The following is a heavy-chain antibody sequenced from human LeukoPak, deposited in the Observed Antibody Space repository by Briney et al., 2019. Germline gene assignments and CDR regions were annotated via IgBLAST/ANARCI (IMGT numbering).Heavy chain of an antibody. CDR2: ISGSGGST. CDR3: AKYRITMVRGVTKYYFDY. V-gene: IGHV3-23*01. D-gene: IGHD3-10*01. CDR1: GFTFSSYA. Sequence: SGGSLRLSCAASGFTFSSYAMSWVRQAPGKGLEWVSAISGSGGSTYYADSVKGRFTISRDNSKNTLYLQMNSLRAEDTAVYYCAKYRITMVRGVTKYYFDYWGQGTLVTVSS. J-gene: IGHJ4*02.